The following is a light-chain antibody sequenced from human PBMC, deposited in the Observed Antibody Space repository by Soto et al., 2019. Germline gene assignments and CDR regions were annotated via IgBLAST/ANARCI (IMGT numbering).Light chain of an antibody. CDR3: HQRRDWIS. V-gene: IGKV3-11*01. CDR1: QSVSSY. CDR2: DAS. J-gene: IGKJ4*01. Sequence: EIVLKQSPATLSLSPGNRATLSCRASQSVSSYLAWYQQKPGQPPRLLIYDASKRATGIPARFSGSGSGTDFTLTISILEPSDFAVYFCHQRRDWISFGGGTKVEIQ.